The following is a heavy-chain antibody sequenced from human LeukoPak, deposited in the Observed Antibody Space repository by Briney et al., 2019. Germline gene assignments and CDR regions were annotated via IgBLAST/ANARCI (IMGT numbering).Heavy chain of an antibody. CDR2: IFNNGANA. CDR3: ARDPHPDIVVVPAALLVGYYYGMDV. J-gene: IGHJ6*02. V-gene: IGHV3-23*01. CDR1: GFTFPNYA. D-gene: IGHD2-2*01. Sequence: GGSLRLSCTASGFTFPNYAMNWVRQAPGKGLEWVSTIFNNGANAFYADSVKGRFTISRDNSKNTLYLQMNSLRAEDTAVYYCARDPHPDIVVVPAALLVGYYYGMDVWGQGTTVTVSS.